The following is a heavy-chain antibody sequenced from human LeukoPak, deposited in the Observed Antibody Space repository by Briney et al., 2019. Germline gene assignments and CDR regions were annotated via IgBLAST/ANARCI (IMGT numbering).Heavy chain of an antibody. CDR2: ISSGGST. Sequence: GGSLRLPCAASGFTFSSYAMTWVRQAPGKGLEWVSAISSGGSTYYADSVKGRFTISRDNSKDTLYLQMNSLRAEDTAVYYCAKVGGYCSSTSCYTDYWGQGTLVTVSS. CDR3: AKVGGYCSSTSCYTDY. J-gene: IGHJ4*02. V-gene: IGHV3-23*01. D-gene: IGHD2-2*02. CDR1: GFTFSSYA.